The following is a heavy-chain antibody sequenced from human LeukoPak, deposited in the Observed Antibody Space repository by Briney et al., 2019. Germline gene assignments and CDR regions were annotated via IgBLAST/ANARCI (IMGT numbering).Heavy chain of an antibody. J-gene: IGHJ4*02. Sequence: GGSLRLSCAASGFTFDDYGMSWVRQAPGKGLEWVSGINWNGGSTGYADSVKGRFTISRDNAKNSLYLQMNSLRAEDTAVYYCGRAMVETYYYDSSGYHRPVYFDYWGQGTLVTVSS. CDR2: INWNGGST. CDR3: GRAMVETYYYDSSGYHRPVYFDY. CDR1: GFTFDDYG. D-gene: IGHD3-22*01. V-gene: IGHV3-20*04.